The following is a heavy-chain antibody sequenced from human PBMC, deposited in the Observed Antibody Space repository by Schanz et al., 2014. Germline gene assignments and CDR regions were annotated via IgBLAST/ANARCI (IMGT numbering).Heavy chain of an antibody. CDR1: GFTFSDSW. J-gene: IGHJ2*01. CDR3: AKGQGAVINNWYFDL. CDR2: ISGGGGGYR. V-gene: IGHV3-23*04. D-gene: IGHD2-21*01. Sequence: EVQLVESGGGLVQPGGSLRLSCAASGFTFSDSWMHWVRQAPGKGLVWVSTISGGGGGYRPYADSVKGWFTISRDNSINTLSLQMNSLSADDTAVYYCAKGQGAVINNWYFDLWGRGTLVTVSS.